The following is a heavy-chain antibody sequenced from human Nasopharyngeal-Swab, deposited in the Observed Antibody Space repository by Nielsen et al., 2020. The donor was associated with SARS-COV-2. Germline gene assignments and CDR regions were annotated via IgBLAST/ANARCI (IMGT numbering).Heavy chain of an antibody. J-gene: IGHJ4*02. CDR2: ISYDGSNK. V-gene: IGHV3-30-3*01. D-gene: IGHD4-23*01. CDR1: GFTFSNYA. Sequence: GESLKISCAASGFTFSNYAMHWVRQGAGKGLEWVAVISYDGSNKYYADSVKGRFTISRDNSKNTLYLQMNSLRAEDTTVYYCAGEDYGGNIDYWGQGTLVTVSS. CDR3: AGEDYGGNIDY.